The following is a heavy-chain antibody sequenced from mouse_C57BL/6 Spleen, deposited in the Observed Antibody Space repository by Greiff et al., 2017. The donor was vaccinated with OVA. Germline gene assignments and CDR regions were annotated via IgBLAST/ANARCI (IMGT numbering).Heavy chain of an antibody. Sequence: EVNVVESGEGLVKPGGSLKLSCAASGFTFSSYAMSWVRQTPEKRLEWVAYISSGGDYIYYADTVKGRFTISRENARNTLYLQMSSLKSEDTAMYYCTRGYDGYYFYAMDYWGQGTSVTVSS. J-gene: IGHJ4*01. D-gene: IGHD2-3*01. CDR2: ISSGGDYI. CDR3: TRGYDGYYFYAMDY. V-gene: IGHV5-9-1*02. CDR1: GFTFSSYA.